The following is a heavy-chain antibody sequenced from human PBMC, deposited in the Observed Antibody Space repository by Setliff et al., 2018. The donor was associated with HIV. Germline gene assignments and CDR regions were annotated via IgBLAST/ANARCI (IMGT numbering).Heavy chain of an antibody. D-gene: IGHD3-16*01. CDR3: ARGFGVMDV. J-gene: IGHJ6*04. V-gene: IGHV4-34*01. CDR2: INHDRTT. CDR1: GGSFSGYY. Sequence: SETLSLTCAVYGGSFSGYYWSWIRQPPGKGLEWIGEINHDRTTNYNPSLKSRVTISVDTSKNQFSLKLNSVTAADTAVYYCARGFGVMDVWAKGTTVTVSS.